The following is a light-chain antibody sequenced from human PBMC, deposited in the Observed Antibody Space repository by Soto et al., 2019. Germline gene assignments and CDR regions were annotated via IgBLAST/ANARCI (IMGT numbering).Light chain of an antibody. CDR3: QRHSNHLT. Sequence: IQMTQSPSTLSASVGDRVTITCRASQSLSTRLAWYQQKPGKAPKLLIYDASSLESGVPSRFSGSGSGTEFTLTSSRQLAGESATDRVQRHSNHLTFGRGTKVDIK. CDR2: DAS. J-gene: IGKJ4*02. CDR1: QSLSTR. V-gene: IGKV1-5*01.